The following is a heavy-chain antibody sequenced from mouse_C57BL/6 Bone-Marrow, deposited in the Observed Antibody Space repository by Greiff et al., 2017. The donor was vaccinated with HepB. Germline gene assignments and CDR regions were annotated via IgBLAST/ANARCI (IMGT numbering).Heavy chain of an antibody. J-gene: IGHJ1*03. V-gene: IGHV5-16*01. Sequence: EVKLMESEGGLVQPGRSMKLSCTASGFTFSDYYMAWVRQVPEKGLEWVANINYDGSSTYYLDSLKSRFIISRDNAKNILYLQMSSLKSEDTATYYCARDGYYVYWYFDVWGTGTTVTVSS. D-gene: IGHD2-3*01. CDR1: GFTFSDYY. CDR3: ARDGYYVYWYFDV. CDR2: INYDGSST.